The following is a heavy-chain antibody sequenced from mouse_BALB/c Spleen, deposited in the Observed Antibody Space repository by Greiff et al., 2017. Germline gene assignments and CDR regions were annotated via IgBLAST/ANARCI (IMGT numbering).Heavy chain of an antibody. CDR2: IWSDGST. D-gene: IGHD1-1*01. J-gene: IGHJ1*01. CDR3: ARHGSSYGYFDV. V-gene: IGHV2-6-2*01. CDR1: GFSLTSYG. Sequence: VQGVESGPDLVAPSQSLSITCTVSGFSLTSYGVHWVRQPPGKGLEWLVVIWSDGSTTYNSALKSRLSISKDNSKSQVFLKMNSLQTDDTAMYYCARHGSSYGYFDVWGAGTTVTVSS.